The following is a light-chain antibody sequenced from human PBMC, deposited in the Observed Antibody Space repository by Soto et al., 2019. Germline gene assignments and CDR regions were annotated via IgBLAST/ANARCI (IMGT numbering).Light chain of an antibody. Sequence: EIVLTQSPGTLSLSPGERATLSCRARQSVSSSYLAWYQQKPGQAPRLLIYGASSRATGFPDRFSGSGSGTDFTLTISRLEPEDFAVYYCQQYGSSPTFGQGTRLEIK. CDR2: GAS. CDR1: QSVSSSY. CDR3: QQYGSSPT. V-gene: IGKV3-20*01. J-gene: IGKJ5*01.